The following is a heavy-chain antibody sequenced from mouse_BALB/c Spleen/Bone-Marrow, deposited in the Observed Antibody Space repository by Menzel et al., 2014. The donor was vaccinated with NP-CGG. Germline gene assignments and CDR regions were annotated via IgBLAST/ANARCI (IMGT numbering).Heavy chain of an antibody. CDR2: IYPGSGSI. Sequence: VQLQQSGPELVKPGASVKMSCKASGYTFTDYIINWVKQRTGQGLEWIGEIYPGSGSIYYNEKFKAKVTLTADKSSNTAYMQFSSLTSEDSAVYFCARSPNWDPYYAMDYWSQGASVTVSS. V-gene: IGHV1-77*01. CDR1: GYTFTDYI. CDR3: ARSPNWDPYYAMDY. D-gene: IGHD4-1*01. J-gene: IGHJ4*01.